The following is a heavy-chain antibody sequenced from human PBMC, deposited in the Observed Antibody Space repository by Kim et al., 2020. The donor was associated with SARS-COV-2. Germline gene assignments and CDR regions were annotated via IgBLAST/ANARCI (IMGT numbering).Heavy chain of an antibody. D-gene: IGHD3-22*01. J-gene: IGHJ4*02. V-gene: IGHV4-38-2*01. CDR3: TSKYDYDSSGYYYADW. CDR2: IHQSGST. Sequence: SETLSLTCAVADHSTSSGYYWGWIRQPPGKGPEWIGSIHQSGSTYYNPSLKSRVFISIDTSKNQFSLRLNSVTAADTAVYYCTSKYDYDSSGYYYADWWGQGTLATVSS. CDR1: DHSTSSGYY.